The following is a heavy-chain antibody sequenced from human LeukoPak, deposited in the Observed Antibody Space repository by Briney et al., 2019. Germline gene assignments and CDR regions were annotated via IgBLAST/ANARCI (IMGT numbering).Heavy chain of an antibody. CDR1: GGSFSGYY. CDR3: ARRPYSSYRNWFDP. D-gene: IGHD6-6*01. CDR2: INHSGST. Sequence: SETLSLTCAVYGGSFSGYYWSWIRQPPGKGLEWIGEINHSGSTNYNPSLKSRVTISVDTSKNQFSLKLSSVTAADTAVYYCARRPYSSYRNWFDPWGQGTLVTVSS. J-gene: IGHJ5*02. V-gene: IGHV4-34*01.